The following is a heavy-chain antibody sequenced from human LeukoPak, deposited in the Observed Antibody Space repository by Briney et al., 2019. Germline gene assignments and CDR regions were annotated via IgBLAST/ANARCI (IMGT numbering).Heavy chain of an antibody. Sequence: GASVRVSCKASGGTFSSYAISWVRQAPGQGLEWMGRIIPILGIANYAQKFQGRVTITADKSTSTAYMELSSLRSEDTAVYYCARDYDQVGAFHDAFDIWGQGTMVTVSS. CDR1: GGTFSSYA. CDR3: ARDYDQVGAFHDAFDI. CDR2: IIPILGIA. J-gene: IGHJ3*02. V-gene: IGHV1-69*04. D-gene: IGHD1-26*01.